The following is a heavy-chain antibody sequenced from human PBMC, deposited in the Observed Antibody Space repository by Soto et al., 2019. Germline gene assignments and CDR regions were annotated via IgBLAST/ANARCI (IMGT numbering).Heavy chain of an antibody. V-gene: IGHV3-7*01. D-gene: IGHD3-16*02. CDR2: IKQDGSEK. CDR1: GFTFSSYW. J-gene: IGHJ3*02. Sequence: GGSLRLSCAASGFTFSSYWMSWVRQAPGKGLEWVANIKQDGSEKYYVDSVKGRFTISRDNAKNSLYLQMNSLRAEDTAVYYCARSGFGELSNDAFDIWGQGTMVTVSS. CDR3: ARSGFGELSNDAFDI.